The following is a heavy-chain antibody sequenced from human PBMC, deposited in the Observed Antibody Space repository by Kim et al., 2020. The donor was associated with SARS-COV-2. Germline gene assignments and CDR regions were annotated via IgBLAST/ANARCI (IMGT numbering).Heavy chain of an antibody. D-gene: IGHD2-2*01. Sequence: DSVKGRFTNSRNNSKNTPYLQMNSLRAEDTAVYYCASIPTDSVVPYGMDVWGQGTTVTVSS. CDR3: ASIPTDSVVPYGMDV. V-gene: IGHV3-53*01. J-gene: IGHJ6*02.